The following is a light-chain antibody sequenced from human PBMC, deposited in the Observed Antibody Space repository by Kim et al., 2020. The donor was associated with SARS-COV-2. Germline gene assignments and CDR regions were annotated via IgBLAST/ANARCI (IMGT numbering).Light chain of an antibody. Sequence: DIQMTQSPSSLSASVGDRVTITCRASRDINAYLHWYQQKAGKAPKLLVHAASSLQSGVPSRFSGSGSGTDFTLTISSLQLEDVATYYCQQSYGIPRTFGQGTKLDIK. CDR1: RDINAY. V-gene: IGKV1-39*01. CDR3: QQSYGIPRT. CDR2: AAS. J-gene: IGKJ1*01.